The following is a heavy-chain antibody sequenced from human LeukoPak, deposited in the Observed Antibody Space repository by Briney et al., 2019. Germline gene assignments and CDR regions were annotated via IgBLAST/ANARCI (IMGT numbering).Heavy chain of an antibody. J-gene: IGHJ3*02. D-gene: IGHD1-26*01. V-gene: IGHV1-2*02. CDR3: ARDTYGLLGAFDI. CDR2: INPNSGGT. Sequence: WINPNSGGTNYAQKFQGRVTMTRDTSISTAYMELSRLRSDDTAVYYCARDTYGLLGAFDIWGQGTMVTVSS.